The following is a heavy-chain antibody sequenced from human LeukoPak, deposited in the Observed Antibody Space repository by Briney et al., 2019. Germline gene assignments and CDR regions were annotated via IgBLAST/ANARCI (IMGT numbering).Heavy chain of an antibody. Sequence: ASETLSLTCTVSGGSISSSSYYWGWIRQPPGKGLEWIGSIYYSGSTYYNPSLKSRVTISVDTSKNQFSLKLSSVTAADTAVYYCARHGQRLLRYFDWPYYFDYWGQGTLVTVSS. V-gene: IGHV4-39*01. J-gene: IGHJ4*02. D-gene: IGHD3-9*01. CDR3: ARHGQRLLRYFDWPYYFDY. CDR2: IYYSGST. CDR1: GGSISSSSYY.